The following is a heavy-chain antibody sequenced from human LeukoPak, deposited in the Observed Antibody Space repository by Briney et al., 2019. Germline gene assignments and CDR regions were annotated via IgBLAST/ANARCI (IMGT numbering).Heavy chain of an antibody. V-gene: IGHV4-34*01. D-gene: IGHD6-13*01. CDR2: INHSGST. CDR1: GGSFSAYY. Sequence: PSGTLSLTCAVYGGSAVYGGSFSAYYWNWIRQPPGKGLGGIGEINHSGSTNSNPALKSRVTVSLDTAKNQFSLKLTSVTAADTAVYHSARRTSPLSPYNSSWYRNYWYFDLWGRGILVTVSS. CDR3: ARRTSPLSPYNSSWYRNYWYFDL. J-gene: IGHJ2*01.